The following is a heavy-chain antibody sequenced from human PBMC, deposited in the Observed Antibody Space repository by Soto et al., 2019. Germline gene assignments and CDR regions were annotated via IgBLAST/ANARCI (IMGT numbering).Heavy chain of an antibody. Sequence: GGSLRLSCAVSGFTFSTYSMNWVRQAPGKGLEWVSSISGSGNYTHYADFLRGRFTISRDNAKTSLYLQMNSLRAEDTAVYYCAREGINNYNEYYFDSWGQGTVVTVSS. V-gene: IGHV3-21*01. J-gene: IGHJ4*02. CDR1: GFTFSTYS. CDR2: ISGSGNYT. CDR3: AREGINNYNEYYFDS. D-gene: IGHD4-4*01.